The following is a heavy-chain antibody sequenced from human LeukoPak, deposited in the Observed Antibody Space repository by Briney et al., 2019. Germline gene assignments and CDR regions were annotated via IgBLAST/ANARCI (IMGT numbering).Heavy chain of an antibody. D-gene: IGHD3-22*01. CDR1: GYTFTSYD. CDR2: MNPNSGNT. V-gene: IGHV1-8*01. Sequence: GASGKVSCKASGYTFTSYDINWVRQATVQGLEWMGWMNPNSGNTGYAQKFQGRVTMTRNTSISTAYMELSSLRSEDTAVYYCARGNYRITMIVVVNPPDYWGQGTLVTVSS. CDR3: ARGNYRITMIVVVNPPDY. J-gene: IGHJ4*02.